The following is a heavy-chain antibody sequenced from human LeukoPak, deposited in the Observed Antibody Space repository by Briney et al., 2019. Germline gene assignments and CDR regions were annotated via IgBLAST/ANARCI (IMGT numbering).Heavy chain of an antibody. V-gene: IGHV3-7*03. J-gene: IGHJ4*02. CDR2: IKQDGSEK. Sequence: GGSLRLSCAASGFTFSSYWMGWVRQAPGKGLEWVANIKQDGSEKYYVDSVKGRFTISRDNAKNSLYLQMNSLRAEDTALYHCASEKGFGELFYWGQGTLVTVSS. CDR1: GFTFSSYW. CDR3: ASEKGFGELFY. D-gene: IGHD3-10*01.